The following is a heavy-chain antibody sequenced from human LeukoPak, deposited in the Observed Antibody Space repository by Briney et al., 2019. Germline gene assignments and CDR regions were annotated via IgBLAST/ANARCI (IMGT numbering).Heavy chain of an antibody. CDR3: ARRSLVRTVGYYYGMDV. Sequence: SETLSLTCTVSGGSISSYYWSWIRQPPGKGLEWIGYIYYSGSTNYNPSLKSRATISVGTSKKQLSLKLSSVTAADTAVYFCARRSLVRTVGYYYGMDVWGQGTTVTVSS. J-gene: IGHJ6*02. CDR2: IYYSGST. V-gene: IGHV4-59*08. CDR1: GGSISSYY. D-gene: IGHD1-26*01.